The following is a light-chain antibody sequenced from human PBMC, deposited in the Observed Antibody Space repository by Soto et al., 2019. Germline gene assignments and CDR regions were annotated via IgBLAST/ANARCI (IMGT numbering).Light chain of an antibody. CDR3: MQALQTPWT. J-gene: IGKJ1*01. Sequence: DIVMTQSPLSLPVTPGEPASISCRSSQSLLHSNGYNYLDWYLQKPGQSPQLLIYLGSNRASGVPDRFSGSGSGTDFTLKISRVEAADVGVYYCMQALQTPWTCGQGTKVEIK. CDR1: QSLLHSNGYNY. CDR2: LGS. V-gene: IGKV2-28*01.